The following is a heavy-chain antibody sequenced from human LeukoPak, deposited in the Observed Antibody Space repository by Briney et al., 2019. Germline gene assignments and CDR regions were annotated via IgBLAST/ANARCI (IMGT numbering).Heavy chain of an antibody. Sequence: ASVKVSCKASGGTFSSYAISWVRQAPGQGLEWMGGIIPIFGTANYAQKFQGRVTITADKSTSTAYMELSSLRSEDTAVYYCARAEPSSSWYGGVYFDYWGQGTLVTVSS. CDR1: GGTFSSYA. CDR3: ARAEPSSSWYGGVYFDY. J-gene: IGHJ4*02. V-gene: IGHV1-69*06. CDR2: IIPIFGTA. D-gene: IGHD6-13*01.